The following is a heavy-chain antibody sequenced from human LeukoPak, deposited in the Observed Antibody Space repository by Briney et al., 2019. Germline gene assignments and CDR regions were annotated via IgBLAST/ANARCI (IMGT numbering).Heavy chain of an antibody. CDR1: GFTFSTYS. D-gene: IGHD2-2*01. CDR3: ATSLYCTSTSCLDY. Sequence: GGSLRLSCAASGFTFSTYSMHWVRQAPGKGLEYVSVISTYGGSTYYANSLKGRFTISRDNSKNTLYLQMGSLRAEDMAVYYCATSLYCTSTSCLDYWGQGTLVTVSS. V-gene: IGHV3-64*01. CDR2: ISTYGGST. J-gene: IGHJ4*02.